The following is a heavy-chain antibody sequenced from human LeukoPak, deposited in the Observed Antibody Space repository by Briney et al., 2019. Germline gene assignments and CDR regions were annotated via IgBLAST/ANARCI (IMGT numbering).Heavy chain of an antibody. CDR2: ISYSGTT. CDR3: ARKGFKRRFDY. V-gene: IGHV4-39*02. CDR1: SASISSSPHF. J-gene: IGHJ4*02. Sequence: SETLSLTCTVSSASISSSPHFWAWIRQSPGKGLEWIGSISYSGTTYYNPSLKSRVTISVDTSENHFSLKLSSVTAADTAVYYCARKGFKRRFDYWGQGTLVTVSS.